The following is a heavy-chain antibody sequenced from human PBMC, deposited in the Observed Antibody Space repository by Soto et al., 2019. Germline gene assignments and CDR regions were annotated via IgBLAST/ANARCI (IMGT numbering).Heavy chain of an antibody. CDR2: ISTSGSTI. V-gene: IGHV3-48*03. J-gene: IGHJ4*02. Sequence: LRLSCAASGFTFSRYEMNWVRQAPGKGLEWISYISTSGSTIYYADSVKGRFTISRDNAKNSLYLQMNSLRAEDTAVYYCARELAAAGSFDYWGQGTLVTVSS. CDR1: GFTFSRYE. D-gene: IGHD6-13*01. CDR3: ARELAAAGSFDY.